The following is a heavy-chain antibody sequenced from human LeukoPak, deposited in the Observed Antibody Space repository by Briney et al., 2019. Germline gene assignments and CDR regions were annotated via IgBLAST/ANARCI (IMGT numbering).Heavy chain of an antibody. CDR3: AKKMGHPVRGSGYLFDY. Sequence: PGGSLRLSCVASGFTLGSYAMSWVRQAPGKGLEWVSATSSSDSGTYYADSVKGRFTISRDNSKNTLYLQMNSLRAEDTAVYYCAKKMGHPVRGSGYLFDYWGQGTLVTVSS. CDR2: TSSSDSGT. V-gene: IGHV3-23*01. CDR1: GFTLGSYA. D-gene: IGHD3-22*01. J-gene: IGHJ4*02.